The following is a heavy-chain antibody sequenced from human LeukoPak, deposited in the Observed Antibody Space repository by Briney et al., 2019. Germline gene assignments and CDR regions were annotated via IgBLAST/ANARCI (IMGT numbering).Heavy chain of an antibody. Sequence: GGSLRLSCAASGSTFSSYGMHWVRQAPGKGLEWVAFIRYDGSNKYYADSVKGRFTISRDNSKNTLYLQMNSLRAEDTAVYYCAKETGQWLPAYYYYYGMDVWGQGTTVTVSS. V-gene: IGHV3-30*02. CDR2: IRYDGSNK. J-gene: IGHJ6*02. CDR3: AKETGQWLPAYYYYYGMDV. CDR1: GSTFSSYG. D-gene: IGHD5-12*01.